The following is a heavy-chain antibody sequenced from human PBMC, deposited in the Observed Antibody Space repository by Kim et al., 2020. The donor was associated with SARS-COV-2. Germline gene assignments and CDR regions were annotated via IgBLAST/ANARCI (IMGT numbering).Heavy chain of an antibody. V-gene: IGHV3-23*01. CDR1: GFTFSKYA. CDR2: ITDSGGST. Sequence: GGSLRPSCGASGFTFSKYAMSWVRQAPGKGLEWVSSITDSGGSTYYADSVKGRFTISRDNSKSTLYLQMNSLRAEDTAVYYCAKAPKTSMIRGVIFYLDFWGQGTLVTVSS. D-gene: IGHD3-10*01. CDR3: AKAPKTSMIRGVIFYLDF. J-gene: IGHJ4*02.